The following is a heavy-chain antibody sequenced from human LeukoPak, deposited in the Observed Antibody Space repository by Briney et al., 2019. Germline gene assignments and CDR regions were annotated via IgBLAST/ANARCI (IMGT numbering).Heavy chain of an antibody. CDR2: IYWNDDK. J-gene: IGHJ5*02. CDR3: AHRRTGIAAAGAGKTNWFDP. Sequence: KESGPTLVKPTQTLTLTCTFSGFSLSTSGVGVGWIRQPPGKAPEWLALIYWNDDKRYSPSLKSRLTITKDTSKNQVVLTMTNMDPVDTATYYCAHRRTGIAAAGAGKTNWFDPWGQGTLVTVSS. V-gene: IGHV2-5*01. D-gene: IGHD6-13*01. CDR1: GFSLSTSGVG.